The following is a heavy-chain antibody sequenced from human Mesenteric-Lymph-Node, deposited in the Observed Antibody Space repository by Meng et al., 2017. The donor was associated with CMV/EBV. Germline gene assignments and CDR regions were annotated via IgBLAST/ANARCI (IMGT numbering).Heavy chain of an antibody. D-gene: IGHD6-6*01. CDR3: ASNSREQLAFDY. V-gene: IGHV3-21*01. CDR2: ISSSSSYI. Sequence: GGSLRLSCAASGFTFSSYSMNWVRQAPGKGLEWVSSISSSSSYIYYADSVKGRFTISRDNAKNSLYLQMNSLRAEETAVYYCASNSREQLAFDYWGQGTLVTVSS. J-gene: IGHJ4*02. CDR1: GFTFSSYS.